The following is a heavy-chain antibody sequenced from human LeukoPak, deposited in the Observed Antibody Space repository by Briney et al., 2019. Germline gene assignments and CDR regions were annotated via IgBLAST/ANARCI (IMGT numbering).Heavy chain of an antibody. CDR1: GFTFSSYA. CDR2: ISYDGSNK. D-gene: IGHD5-12*01. V-gene: IGHV3-30-3*02. CDR3: AKWATGNYFDY. Sequence: GGSLRLSCAASGFTFSSYAMHWVRQAPGKGLEWVAVISYDGSNKYYADSVKGRFTISRDNSKNSLYLQMNSLRTEDTALYYCAKWATGNYFDYWGQGTLVTVSS. J-gene: IGHJ4*02.